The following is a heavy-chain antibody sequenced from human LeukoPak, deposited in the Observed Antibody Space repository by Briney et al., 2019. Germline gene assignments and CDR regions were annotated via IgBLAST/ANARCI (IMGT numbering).Heavy chain of an antibody. Sequence: PGGSLRLSCAASGFTFSNAWMSWVRQAPGKGLEWVGRIKSKTDGGTTDYSGPVKGRFTISRDDSKNTLYLQMTSLKTEDTAVYYCTTEDIVVVPAANYWGQGTLVTVSS. V-gene: IGHV3-15*01. D-gene: IGHD2-2*01. CDR3: TTEDIVVVPAANY. CDR2: IKSKTDGGTT. CDR1: GFTFSNAW. J-gene: IGHJ4*02.